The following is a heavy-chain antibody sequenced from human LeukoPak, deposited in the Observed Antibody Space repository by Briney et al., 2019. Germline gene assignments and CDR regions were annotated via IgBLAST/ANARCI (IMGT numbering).Heavy chain of an antibody. J-gene: IGHJ4*02. CDR3: AKSSNVEEGTLFDY. CDR2: TSSSDAGT. CDR1: GFPLSSYA. V-gene: IGHV3-23*01. Sequence: GGSLRLSCAAFGFPLSSYAMSWVRQAPGKELEWVSATSSSDAGTYHADSVRGRFTISRDNSKNTLYLQMNSLRAEDTAVYYCAKSSNVEEGTLFDYWGQGTLVTVSS.